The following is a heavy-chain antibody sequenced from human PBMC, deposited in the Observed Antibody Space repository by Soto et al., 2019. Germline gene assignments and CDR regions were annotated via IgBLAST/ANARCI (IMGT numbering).Heavy chain of an antibody. V-gene: IGHV4-39*01. J-gene: IGHJ4*02. D-gene: IGHD3-3*01. CDR2: IYYSGST. CDR3: ARVDFWSGDLAY. Sequence: PSETLSLTCTVSGGSISSSSYYWGWIRQPPGKGLEWIGSIYYSGSTYYNPSLKSRVTISVDTSKNQFSLKLSSVTAADTAVYYCARVDFWSGDLAYWGQGTLVTVSS. CDR1: GGSISSSSYY.